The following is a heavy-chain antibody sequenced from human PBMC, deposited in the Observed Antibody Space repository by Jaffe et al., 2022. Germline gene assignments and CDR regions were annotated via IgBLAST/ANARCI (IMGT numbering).Heavy chain of an antibody. CDR1: GFTFSRNW. V-gene: IGHV3-74*01. CDR2: INNDGTSI. Sequence: EVQLVESGGGLVQPGGSLRLSCAASGFTFSRNWMHWVRQVPGKGLVWVSRINNDGTSITYADSVKGRFTISRDSARNTLFLQMNSLRAEDAAVYYCAREMYYSDTSGYYWGAFDVWGQGTMVTVSS. J-gene: IGHJ3*01. CDR3: AREMYYSDTSGYYWGAFDV. D-gene: IGHD3-22*01.